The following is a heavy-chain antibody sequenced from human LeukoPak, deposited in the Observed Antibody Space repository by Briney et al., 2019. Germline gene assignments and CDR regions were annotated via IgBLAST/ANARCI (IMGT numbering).Heavy chain of an antibody. D-gene: IGHD6-19*01. V-gene: IGHV3-43*01. CDR1: GFTFDEYT. Sequence: GGSLRLSCAASGFTFDEYTMHWVRQVPGKGLEWVSVIGWNSESKYYLESVRGRFTISRDNSKNSLYLQMNSLRVEDTGFYYCTKDRSRSYSSFDAWGQGTLVAVSS. J-gene: IGHJ4*02. CDR2: IGWNSESK. CDR3: TKDRSRSYSSFDA.